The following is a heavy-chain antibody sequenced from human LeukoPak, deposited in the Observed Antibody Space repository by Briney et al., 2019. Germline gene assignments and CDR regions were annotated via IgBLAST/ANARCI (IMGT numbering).Heavy chain of an antibody. Sequence: PSQTLSLTCTFSGSSISSGNYYWSWIRQPAVRWLEWIGRISTSTSTNYNPSLKSRVTISIATSKNHFSLKLSSITAADTDVYYCARDGVLLAFGDTDAFDIWGQGTMVTVSS. CDR1: GSSISSGNYY. D-gene: IGHD3-10*01. V-gene: IGHV4-61*02. CDR3: ARDGVLLAFGDTDAFDI. CDR2: ISTSTST. J-gene: IGHJ3*02.